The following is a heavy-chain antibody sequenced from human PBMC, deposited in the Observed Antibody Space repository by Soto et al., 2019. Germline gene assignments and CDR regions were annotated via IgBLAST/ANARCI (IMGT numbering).Heavy chain of an antibody. J-gene: IGHJ4*02. CDR3: ARDLRGGYSSGLDY. CDR2: ISAYNGNT. V-gene: IGHV1-18*01. D-gene: IGHD6-19*01. CDR1: GYTFTSYG. Sequence: ASVKVSCKASGYTFTSYGISWVRQAPGQGLEWMGWISAYNGNTNYAQKLQGRVTMTTDTSTSTAYMELRSPRSDDTAVYYCARDLRGGYSSGLDYWGQGTLVTVSS.